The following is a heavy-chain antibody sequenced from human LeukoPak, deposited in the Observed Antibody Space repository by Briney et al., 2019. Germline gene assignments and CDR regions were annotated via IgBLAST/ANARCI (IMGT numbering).Heavy chain of an antibody. CDR2: IRVSDGAR. V-gene: IGHV3-23*01. D-gene: IGHD3-10*01. Sequence: PGGSLRLSCVASGFAFPTYAMMWVRQVPGKGLEWVSSIRVSDGARFYADSVKGRFTISRDNSKNTLYLQMNSLRAEDTAVYYCAKVVGRGAAAEYFQHWGQGTLVTVSS. J-gene: IGHJ1*01. CDR3: AKVVGRGAAAEYFQH. CDR1: GFAFPTYA.